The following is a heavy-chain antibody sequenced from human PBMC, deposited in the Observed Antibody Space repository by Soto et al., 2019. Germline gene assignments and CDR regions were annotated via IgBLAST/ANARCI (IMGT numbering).Heavy chain of an antibody. CDR3: AGGRGPHYDFWSGYYLSDYYYYGMDV. V-gene: IGHV4-34*01. CDR2: MKHSGST. J-gene: IGHJ6*02. D-gene: IGHD3-3*01. CDR1: RGSFSGYY. Sequence: SETLSLTCAVYRGSFSGYYWSWIRQPPGKGLEWIGEMKHSGSTNYNPSLKSRVTISADTSKNQFSLKPSSVTAADTAVYYCAGGRGPHYDFWSGYYLSDYYYYGMDVWGQGITVTVSS.